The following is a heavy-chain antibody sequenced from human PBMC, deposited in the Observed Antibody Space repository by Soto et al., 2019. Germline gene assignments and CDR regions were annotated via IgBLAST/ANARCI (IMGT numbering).Heavy chain of an antibody. J-gene: IGHJ6*02. CDR1: GGTFSSYA. Sequence: SVKVSCKASGGTFSSYAISWVRQAPGQGLEWMGGIIPIFGTANYAQKFQGRVTITADESTSTAYMELSSLRSEDTAVYYCARRATSYSSSFYYGMDVWGQGTTVTVSS. V-gene: IGHV1-69*13. D-gene: IGHD6-6*01. CDR2: IIPIFGTA. CDR3: ARRATSYSSSFYYGMDV.